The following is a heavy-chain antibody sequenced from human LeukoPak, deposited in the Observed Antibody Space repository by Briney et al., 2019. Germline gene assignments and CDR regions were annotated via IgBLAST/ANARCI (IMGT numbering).Heavy chain of an antibody. CDR1: GFTSSDYY. V-gene: IGHV3-11*04. D-gene: IGHD1-26*01. Sequence: GGSLRLSCAASGFTSSDYYMSWIRQAPGKGLEWVSYISSSGSTIYYADSVKGRFTIPRDNAKNSLYLQMNSLRAEDTAVYYCARDRRGGKDFDYWGQGTLVTVSS. J-gene: IGHJ4*02. CDR2: ISSSGSTI. CDR3: ARDRRGGKDFDY.